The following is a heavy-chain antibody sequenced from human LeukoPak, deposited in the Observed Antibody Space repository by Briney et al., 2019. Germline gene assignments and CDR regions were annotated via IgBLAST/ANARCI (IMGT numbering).Heavy chain of an antibody. J-gene: IGHJ4*02. CDR3: ARVSSELAAMPSYYFDY. Sequence: SQTLSLTCTVSGGSLSSGDYYWSWIRQPPGKGLEWIGYIYYSGSTYYNPSLKSRVTISVDTSKNQFSLKLSSVTAADTAVYYCARVSSELAAMPSYYFDYWGQGTLVTVSS. CDR1: GGSLSSGDYY. V-gene: IGHV4-30-4*01. D-gene: IGHD2-2*01. CDR2: IYYSGST.